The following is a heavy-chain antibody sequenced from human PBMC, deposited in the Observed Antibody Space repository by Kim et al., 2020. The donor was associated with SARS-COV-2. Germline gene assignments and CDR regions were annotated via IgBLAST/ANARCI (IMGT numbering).Heavy chain of an antibody. CDR1: GFVFSDYY. CDR3: ARLDPGDYFDY. J-gene: IGHJ4*02. D-gene: IGHD3-3*01. CDR2: ISGTTTYT. V-gene: IGHV3-11*03. Sequence: GGSLRLSCAASGFVFSDYYMTWIRQAPGKGLEWVSYISGTTTYTNYADSVKGRFTMSRDNAKNSVYLQMTSLRADDTAVYYCARLDPGDYFDYWGQGTLV.